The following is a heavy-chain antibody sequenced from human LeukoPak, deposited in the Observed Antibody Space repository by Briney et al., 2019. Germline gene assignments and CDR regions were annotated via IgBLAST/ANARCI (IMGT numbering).Heavy chain of an antibody. J-gene: IGHJ6*02. CDR3: ARECHGDQGYGMDV. CDR2: IGVSGDT. D-gene: IGHD4-17*01. Sequence: QAGGSLRLSCAASGFSFSNYDMVWVRQVAGKGLEWVSGIGVSGDTYYSDSVKGRFTVSREGARSSLYLQMNSLRVGDTAIYYCARECHGDQGYGMDVWGQGTTVTVSS. V-gene: IGHV3-13*01. CDR1: GFSFSNYD.